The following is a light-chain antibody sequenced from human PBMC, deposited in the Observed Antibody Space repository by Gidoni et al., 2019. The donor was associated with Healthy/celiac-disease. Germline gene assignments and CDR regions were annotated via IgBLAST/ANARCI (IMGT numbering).Light chain of an antibody. CDR2: AAS. V-gene: IGKV1-39*01. Sequence: DSQQTQSPSSLSASVGDRVTITCRASQSISSYLHWYQQKPGKAPKLLIYAASSLQSGVPSRFCGSGSGTDFTLTISSLHSEDFASYYCQQSYSTLTFGGGTKVEIK. J-gene: IGKJ4*01. CDR3: QQSYSTLT. CDR1: QSISSY.